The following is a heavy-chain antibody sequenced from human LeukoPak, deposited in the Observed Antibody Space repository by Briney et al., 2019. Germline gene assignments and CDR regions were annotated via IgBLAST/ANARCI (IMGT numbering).Heavy chain of an antibody. CDR3: AKTEAPAAIRAGSDY. CDR1: GFTFSNYG. J-gene: IGHJ4*02. CDR2: ISGSGNAT. D-gene: IGHD2-2*02. Sequence: GGSLRLSCAASGFTFSNYGMSWVRQAPGKGLEWVSTISGSGNATYNAGSVKGRFTTSRDNSNNTLYLQMNSLRAEDTAVYYCAKTEAPAAIRAGSDYWGQGTLVTVSS. V-gene: IGHV3-23*01.